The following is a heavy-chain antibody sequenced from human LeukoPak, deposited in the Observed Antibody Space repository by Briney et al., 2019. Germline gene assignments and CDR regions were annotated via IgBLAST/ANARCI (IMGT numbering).Heavy chain of an antibody. CDR3: ARPRASRTYPNDAFDI. CDR2: IHSSGST. D-gene: IGHD2-2*01. V-gene: IGHV4-39*01. Sequence: SGTLSLTCSVSGGSVSSSSYYWGWIRQRPGKGLEWIGSIHSSGSTYYNLSLKSRVTISVDTSKNQFSLKVNSVTAADTATYYCARPRASRTYPNDAFDIWGQGTMVTVSS. J-gene: IGHJ3*02. CDR1: GGSVSSSSYY.